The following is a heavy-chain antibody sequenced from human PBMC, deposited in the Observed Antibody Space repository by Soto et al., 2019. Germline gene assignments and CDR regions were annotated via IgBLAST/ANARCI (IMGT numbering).Heavy chain of an antibody. J-gene: IGHJ4*02. CDR3: ASRYCSGGSCYRFHY. CDR2: IYYSGST. Sequence: QVQLQESGPGLVKPSQTLSLTCTVSGGSISSGGYYWSWIRQHPGKGLEWIGYIYYSGSTYYNPSLKSRVTISVDTSKNQFSLKLSSVTAADTAVYYCASRYCSGGSCYRFHYWGQGTLVTVSS. CDR1: GGSISSGGYY. V-gene: IGHV4-31*03. D-gene: IGHD2-15*01.